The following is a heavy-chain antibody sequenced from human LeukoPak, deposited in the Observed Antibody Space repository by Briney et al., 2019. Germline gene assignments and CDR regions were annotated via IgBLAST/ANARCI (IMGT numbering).Heavy chain of an antibody. CDR1: GFTFSSYG. V-gene: IGHV3-30*18. Sequence: GGSLRLSCAASGFTFSSYGMHWVRQAPGKGLEWVAVISYDGSNKYYADSVKGRFTISRDNSKNTLYLQMNSLRAEDTAVYYCANWIEIYYWGQGTLVTVAS. CDR3: ANWIEIYY. J-gene: IGHJ4*02. D-gene: IGHD2-2*03. CDR2: ISYDGSNK.